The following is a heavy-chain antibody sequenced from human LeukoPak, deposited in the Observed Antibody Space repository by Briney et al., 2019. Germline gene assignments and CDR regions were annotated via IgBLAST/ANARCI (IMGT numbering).Heavy chain of an antibody. D-gene: IGHD2-15*01. CDR2: IKSDGSRT. V-gene: IGHV3-74*01. Sequence: GGSLRLSCAASGFTFSSYAMSWVRQAPGKGLVWISRIKSDGSRTDYADSVKGRFTISRDNAKNTLYLQMNSLRAEDTAVYYCARELPFDYWGQGTLVTVSS. CDR3: ARELPFDY. CDR1: GFTFSSYA. J-gene: IGHJ4*02.